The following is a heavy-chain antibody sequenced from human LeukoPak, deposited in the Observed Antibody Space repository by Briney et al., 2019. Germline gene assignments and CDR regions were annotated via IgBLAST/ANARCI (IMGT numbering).Heavy chain of an antibody. J-gene: IGHJ4*02. V-gene: IGHV3-23*01. D-gene: IGHD6-19*01. CDR3: ARARSGWSYFDY. CDR2: ITGSGGST. Sequence: PGGSLRLSCAASGFPFSSYSMNWVRQAPGKGLEWVSTITGSGGSTYYADSVKGRFSISRDNSNNTLHLQMNSLRAEDTAVYYCARARSGWSYFDYWGQGTLVTVPS. CDR1: GFPFSSYS.